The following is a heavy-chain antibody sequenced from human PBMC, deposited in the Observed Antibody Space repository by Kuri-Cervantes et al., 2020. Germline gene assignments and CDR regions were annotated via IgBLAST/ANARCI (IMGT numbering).Heavy chain of an antibody. CDR2: IYYTGST. J-gene: IGHJ4*02. V-gene: IGHV4-39*07. CDR3: ARVTDGYPHRNFDY. Sequence: SETLSLTCTVSGGSISSTSHYWGWIRQPPGKGLEWIGSIYYTGSTYYNPSLKSRVTISVDKSKNQFSLKLSSVTAADTAVYYCARVTDGYPHRNFDYWGQGTLVTVSS. CDR1: GGSISSTSHY. D-gene: IGHD3-22*01.